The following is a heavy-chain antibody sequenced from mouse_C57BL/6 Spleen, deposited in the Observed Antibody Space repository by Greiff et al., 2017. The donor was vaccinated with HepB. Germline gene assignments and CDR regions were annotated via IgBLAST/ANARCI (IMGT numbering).Heavy chain of an antibody. D-gene: IGHD2-5*01. CDR1: GFTFSDYY. V-gene: IGHV5-16*01. CDR2: INYDGSST. CDR3: AREPPLYYSKNWYFDV. Sequence: EVKVVESEGGLVQPGSSMKLSCTASGFTFSDYYMAWVRQVPEKGLEWVANINYDGSSTYYLDSLKSRFIISRDNAKNILYLQMSSLKSEDTATYYCAREPPLYYSKNWYFDVWGTGTTVTVSS. J-gene: IGHJ1*03.